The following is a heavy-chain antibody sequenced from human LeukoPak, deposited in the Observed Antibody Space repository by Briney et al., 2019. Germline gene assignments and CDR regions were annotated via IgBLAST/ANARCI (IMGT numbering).Heavy chain of an antibody. CDR3: AREIAVDAYYYYGMDV. CDR1: GFTFSDYA. Sequence: GGSLRLSCAASGFTFSDYAMHWVRQAPGKGLEWVAFISYDGSNKYYADSVKGRFTISRDNSKNTLYLQMNSLRAEDTAVYYCAREIAVDAYYYYGMDVWGQGTTVTVSS. V-gene: IGHV3-30*04. CDR2: ISYDGSNK. J-gene: IGHJ6*02. D-gene: IGHD6-19*01.